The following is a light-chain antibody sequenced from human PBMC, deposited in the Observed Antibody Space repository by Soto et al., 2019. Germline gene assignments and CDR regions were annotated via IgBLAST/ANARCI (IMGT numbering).Light chain of an antibody. Sequence: DIQMTQSPASVSASVGDRVTTSCQASQGISRSLAWYQQKPGKAPKLLIYAASSLQSGVPSRFSGSGSGTEFTLTISSLQPDDFATYYCQQFNSYSWTFGQGTKVDI. CDR1: QGISRS. V-gene: IGKV1-12*01. CDR3: QQFNSYSWT. J-gene: IGKJ1*01. CDR2: AAS.